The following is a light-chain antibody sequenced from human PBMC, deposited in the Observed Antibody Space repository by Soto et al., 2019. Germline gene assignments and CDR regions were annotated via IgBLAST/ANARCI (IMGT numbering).Light chain of an antibody. CDR1: GSDVGEYNY. Sequence: VLTQPASVSGSLGQSITISCTGTGSDVGEYNYVSWYQQHPDKAPKLMIYEVRNRPSGVSNRFSGSKSGNTASLAIAGLQAEDEADYYCSSYTSTSTLYVFGTGTKVTVL. V-gene: IGLV2-14*01. CDR3: SSYTSTSTLYV. CDR2: EVR. J-gene: IGLJ1*01.